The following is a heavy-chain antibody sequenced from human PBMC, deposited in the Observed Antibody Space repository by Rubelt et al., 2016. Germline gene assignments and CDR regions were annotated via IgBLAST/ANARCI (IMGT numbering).Heavy chain of an antibody. CDR3: ARTREYYDFWSGYYRYYYYMDV. Sequence: GGSLRLSCAASGFTFSSYSMNWVRQAPGKGLEWVSSISSSSSYIYYADSVKGRFTISRDNAKNSLYLQMNSLRAEDTAVYYCARTREYYDFWSGYYRYYYYMDVWGKGTTVTVSS. CDR1: GFTFSSYS. D-gene: IGHD3-3*01. CDR2: ISSSSSYI. J-gene: IGHJ6*03. V-gene: IGHV3-21*01.